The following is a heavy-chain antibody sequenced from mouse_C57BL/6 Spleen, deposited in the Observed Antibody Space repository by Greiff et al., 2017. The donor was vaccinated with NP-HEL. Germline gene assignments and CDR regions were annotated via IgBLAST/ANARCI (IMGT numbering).Heavy chain of an antibody. CDR3: ASPLYYYGSSYTAMDY. J-gene: IGHJ4*01. CDR1: GYAFSSSW. Sequence: QVQLKESGPELVKPGASVKISCKASGYAFSSSWMNWVKQRPGKGLEWIGRIYPGDGDTNYNGKFKGKATLTADKSSSTAYMQLSSLTSEDSAVYFCASPLYYYGSSYTAMDYWGQGTSVTVSS. CDR2: IYPGDGDT. V-gene: IGHV1-82*01. D-gene: IGHD1-1*01.